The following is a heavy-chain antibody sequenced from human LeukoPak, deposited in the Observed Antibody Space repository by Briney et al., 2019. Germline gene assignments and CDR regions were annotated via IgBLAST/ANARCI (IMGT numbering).Heavy chain of an antibody. CDR3: AKGFQTYGELSFDG. D-gene: IGHD4-17*01. CDR2: VSGSATNT. V-gene: IGHV3-23*01. Sequence: EGSLRLSCAASGFIFSNYAMSWVRQAPGKGLEWVSTVSGSATNTYYADSVKGRFTVSRDNSKNTLYLQMNSLRADDTAVYYCAKGFQTYGELSFDGWGQGTLVTVTS. CDR1: GFIFSNYA. J-gene: IGHJ4*02.